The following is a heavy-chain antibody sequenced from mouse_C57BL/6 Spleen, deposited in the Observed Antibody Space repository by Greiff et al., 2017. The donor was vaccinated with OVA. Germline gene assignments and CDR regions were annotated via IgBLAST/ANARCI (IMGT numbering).Heavy chain of an antibody. J-gene: IGHJ2*01. CDR1: GYTFTSYW. D-gene: IGHD2-1*01. Sequence: VQLQQPGAELVKPGASVKMSCKASGYTFTSYWITWVKQRPGQGLEWIGDIYPGSGSTNYNEKFKSKATLTVDTSSSTAYMQLSSLTSEDSAVYYCARGGRNYDYFDYWGQGTTLTVSS. V-gene: IGHV1-55*01. CDR2: IYPGSGST. CDR3: ARGGRNYDYFDY.